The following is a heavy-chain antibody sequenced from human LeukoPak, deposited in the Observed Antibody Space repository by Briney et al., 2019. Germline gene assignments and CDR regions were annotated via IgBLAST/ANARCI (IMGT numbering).Heavy chain of an antibody. J-gene: IGHJ4*02. V-gene: IGHV3-48*03. D-gene: IGHD6-19*01. CDR1: EFAFSSYE. CDR3: AGGLGSGWRY. CDR2: ISNTGNTI. Sequence: GGSLRLSCTTSEFAFSSYEMNWIRQAPGKGLEWVSYISNTGNTIYYADSVKGRFTISRDNAKNSLYLQMNSLRVEDTALYYCAGGLGSGWRYWGREPWSPSPQ.